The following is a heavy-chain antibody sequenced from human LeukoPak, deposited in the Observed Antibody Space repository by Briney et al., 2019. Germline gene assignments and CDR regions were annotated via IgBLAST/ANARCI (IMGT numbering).Heavy chain of an antibody. V-gene: IGHV3-23*01. J-gene: IGHJ4*02. CDR3: AKYAPPSTLLTRFFDS. Sequence: QPGGSLRLSCAASGFTFSTYAMYWVRQAPGKGLEWVSTISNSGTTTYYADSVRGRFTISRDNSRNTLYLQMNSLRAEDTAVYYCAKYAPPSTLLTRFFDSWGQGTLVTVSS. CDR1: GFTFSTYA. D-gene: IGHD2-21*02. CDR2: ISNSGTTT.